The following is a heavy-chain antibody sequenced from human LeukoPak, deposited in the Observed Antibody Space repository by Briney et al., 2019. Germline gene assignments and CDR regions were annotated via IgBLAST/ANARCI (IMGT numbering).Heavy chain of an antibody. CDR2: ISSSGSTI. D-gene: IGHD2-2*03. J-gene: IGHJ6*03. V-gene: IGHV3-11*04. CDR3: AREAGYRSSTSCSYYYYMDV. CDR1: GFTFSDYY. Sequence: GGSLRLSCAASGFTFSDYYMIWIRQAPGRGLEWVSYISSSGSTIYYADSAKGRFTISRDSAKNSLFLQMNSPRAEDTGVYYCAREAGYRSSTSCSYYYYMDVWGKGTTVTVSS.